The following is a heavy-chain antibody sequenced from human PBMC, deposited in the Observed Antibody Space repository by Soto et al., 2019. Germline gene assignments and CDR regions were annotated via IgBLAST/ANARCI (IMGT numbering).Heavy chain of an antibody. CDR1: GFTFSSYW. D-gene: IGHD3-3*01. CDR3: ARPEVIFGVVINDMDV. CDR2: IKQDGSEK. J-gene: IGHJ6*03. V-gene: IGHV3-7*01. Sequence: EVQLVESGGGLVQPGGSLRLSCAASGFTFSSYWMSWVRQAPGKGLEWVANIKQDGSEKYYVDSVKGRFTISRDNAKNSLCLLMNSLRAEDTAVYYCARPEVIFGVVINDMDVWGKGTTVTVSS.